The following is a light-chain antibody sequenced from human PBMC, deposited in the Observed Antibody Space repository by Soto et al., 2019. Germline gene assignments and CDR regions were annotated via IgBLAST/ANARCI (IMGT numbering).Light chain of an antibody. Sequence: QSALTQPRSVSGSPGQSVTISCTGTSSDVGGYNYVSWYQQHPGKAPKVIIYDVTMRPSGVPDRFSGSKSGNTASLTISGLQAEDEADYYCCSYAGSFVVFGGGTKLTVL. J-gene: IGLJ2*01. CDR3: CSYAGSFVV. CDR1: SSDVGGYNY. CDR2: DVT. V-gene: IGLV2-11*01.